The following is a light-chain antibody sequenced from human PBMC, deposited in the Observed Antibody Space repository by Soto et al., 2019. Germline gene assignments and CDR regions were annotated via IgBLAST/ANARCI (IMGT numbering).Light chain of an antibody. CDR3: QQCGGSPLFS. J-gene: IGKJ3*01. Sequence: DIQMTQSPSSLSASVGDRVTITCRASQSISSYLNWYQQKPGKAPKLLIYAASSLQSGVPSRFSGSGSGTDFTLTISSLQPEDFAVYYCQQCGGSPLFSFGPGTKVDIK. CDR2: AAS. V-gene: IGKV1-39*01. CDR1: QSISSY.